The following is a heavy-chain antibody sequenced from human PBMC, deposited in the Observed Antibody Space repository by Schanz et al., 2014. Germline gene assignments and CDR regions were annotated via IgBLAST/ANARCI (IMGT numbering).Heavy chain of an antibody. CDR2: ISSSGTTI. V-gene: IGHV3-48*01. CDR1: GFTISSYS. D-gene: IGHD1-1*01. CDR3: ARGTDWNLHY. J-gene: IGHJ4*02. Sequence: EVHLVESGGGLVKRGGSLRLSCAASGFTISSYSMNWVRQAPGKGLEWVSYISSSGTTIYYADSVKGRFTISRDSGQNSLYLQMNSLRAGDTAVYYCARGTDWNLHYWGQGALVTVSS.